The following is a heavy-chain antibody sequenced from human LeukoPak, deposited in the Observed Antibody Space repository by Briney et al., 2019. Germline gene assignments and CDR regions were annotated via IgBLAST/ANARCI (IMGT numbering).Heavy chain of an antibody. Sequence: GGSLRLSCAASGFTFSPYSMNWVRQAPGKGLEWVSSTSGDSAYIYYADSVKGRFTISRDNAKNSLYLQMNSLRAEDTAVYYCARALLQPAAAGYRNWFDPWGQGTLVTVSS. CDR1: GFTFSPYS. CDR2: TSGDSAYI. V-gene: IGHV3-21*01. D-gene: IGHD6-13*01. CDR3: ARALLQPAAAGYRNWFDP. J-gene: IGHJ5*02.